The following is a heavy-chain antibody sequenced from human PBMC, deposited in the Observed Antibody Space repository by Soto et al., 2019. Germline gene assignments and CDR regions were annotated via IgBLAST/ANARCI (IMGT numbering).Heavy chain of an antibody. CDR1: GGTFGSDA. D-gene: IGHD3-22*01. J-gene: IGHJ5*02. Sequence: SVEVSCKASGGTFGSDAITWVRQAPGQGLEWVGRIIPIFGTTNYAQNLQGRVTISADKSTLTSYMELHSLTSDDTALYYCARDRTDSGYYTNWLDPWGQGTQVTVSS. CDR3: ARDRTDSGYYTNWLDP. V-gene: IGHV1-69*06. CDR2: IIPIFGTT.